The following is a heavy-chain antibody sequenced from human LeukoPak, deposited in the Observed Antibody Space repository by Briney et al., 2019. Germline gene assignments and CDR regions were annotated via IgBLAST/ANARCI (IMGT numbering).Heavy chain of an antibody. J-gene: IGHJ6*04. CDR3: AKLGYCTNGVCYGYYYGMDV. CDR1: GFTFXXXX. D-gene: IGHD2-8*01. Sequence: PGGSLRLSCAASGFTFXXXXMHWVRQAPGXXXXXXXXXXYDGSNKYYADSVKGRFTISRDNSKNTLYLQMNSLRAEDTAVYYCAKLGYCTNGVCYGYYYGMDVWGEGTTVTVSS. CDR2: XXYDGSNK. V-gene: IGHV3-30-3*01.